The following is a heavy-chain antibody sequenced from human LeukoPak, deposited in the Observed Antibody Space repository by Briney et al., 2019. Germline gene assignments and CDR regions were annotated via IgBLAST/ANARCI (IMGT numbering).Heavy chain of an antibody. J-gene: IGHJ1*01. CDR1: GGSISSGSYY. V-gene: IGHV4-61*02. CDR3: AGYDFWSGAEYFQH. D-gene: IGHD3-3*01. Sequence: SETLSLTCTVSGGSISSGSYYWSWIRQPAGKGLEWIGRIYTSGSTNYNPSLKSRVTISVDTSKNQFSLKLSSVTAADTAVYYCAGYDFWSGAEYFQHWGQGTLVTVSS. CDR2: IYTSGST.